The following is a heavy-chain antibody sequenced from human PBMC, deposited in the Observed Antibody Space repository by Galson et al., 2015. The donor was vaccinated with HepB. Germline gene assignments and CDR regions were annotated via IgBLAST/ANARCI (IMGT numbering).Heavy chain of an antibody. CDR2: ISSSSSYI. D-gene: IGHD3-3*01. CDR1: GFTFSSYS. CDR3: ARESSELEWLTLSPGIDY. J-gene: IGHJ4*02. Sequence: SLRLSCAASGFTFSSYSMNWVRQAPGKGLEWVSSISSSSSYIYYADSVKGRFTISRDNAKNSLYLQMNSLRAEDTAVYYCARESSELEWLTLSPGIDYWGQGTLVTVSS. V-gene: IGHV3-21*01.